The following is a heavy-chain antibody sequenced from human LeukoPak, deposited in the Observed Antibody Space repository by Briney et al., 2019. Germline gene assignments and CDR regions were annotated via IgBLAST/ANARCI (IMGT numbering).Heavy chain of an antibody. V-gene: IGHV4-39*07. Sequence: PSETLSLTCTVSGGSISSSSYYWGWIRQPPGKGLEWIGSIYYSGSTYYNPSLKSRVTISVDTSKNQFSLKLSSVTAADTAVYYCARDPAAGIFDIWGQGTMVTVSS. CDR3: ARDPAAGIFDI. CDR2: IYYSGST. CDR1: GGSISSSSYY. D-gene: IGHD6-13*01. J-gene: IGHJ3*02.